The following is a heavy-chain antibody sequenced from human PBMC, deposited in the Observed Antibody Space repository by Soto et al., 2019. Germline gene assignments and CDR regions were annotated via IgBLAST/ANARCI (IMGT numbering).Heavy chain of an antibody. CDR3: AKDEGDGYNYRYYYGMDV. J-gene: IGHJ6*02. CDR1: GFTFSSYG. D-gene: IGHD5-12*01. Sequence: VQLVESGGGVVQPGRSLRLSCAASGFTFSSYGMHWVRQAPGKGLEWVAVISYDGSNKYYADSVKGRFTISRDNSKNTLYLQMNSLRAEDTAVYYCAKDEGDGYNYRYYYGMDVWGQGTTVTVSS. CDR2: ISYDGSNK. V-gene: IGHV3-30*18.